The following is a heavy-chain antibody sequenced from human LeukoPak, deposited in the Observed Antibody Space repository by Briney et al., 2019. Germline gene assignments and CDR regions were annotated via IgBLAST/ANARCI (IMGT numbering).Heavy chain of an antibody. D-gene: IGHD3-9*01. J-gene: IGHJ3*01. CDR3: ARGPGIFAFDV. CDR1: GYTLTGYY. CDR2: INPNSGGT. V-gene: IGHV1-2*02. Sequence: GASVKVSCKASGYTLTGYYMHWVRQAPGQGLEWMGWINPNSGGTSYAQKFQGRVTMTRDTSISTAYMELSSLRSDDTAVYYCARGPGIFAFDVWGQGTMVTVSS.